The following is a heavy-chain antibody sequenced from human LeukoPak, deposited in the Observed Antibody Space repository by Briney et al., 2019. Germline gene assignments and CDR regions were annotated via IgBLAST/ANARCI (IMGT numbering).Heavy chain of an antibody. D-gene: IGHD3-9*01. V-gene: IGHV3-7*01. J-gene: IGHJ4*02. Sequence: GGSLRLSCAASGFTFSSYWMSWVRQAPGKGLEWVANIKQDGSEKYYVDSVKGRFTISRDNAKNPLYLQMNSLRAEDTAVYYCASEYYDILTGYGYWGQGTLVTVSS. CDR3: ASEYYDILTGYGY. CDR2: IKQDGSEK. CDR1: GFTFSSYW.